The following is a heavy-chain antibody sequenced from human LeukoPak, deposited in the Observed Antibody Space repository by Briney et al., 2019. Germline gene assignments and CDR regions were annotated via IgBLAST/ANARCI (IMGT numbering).Heavy chain of an antibody. CDR1: GGSISGHY. CDR3: ARDPVSNNSSSWVDP. D-gene: IGHD6-13*01. CDR2: IYYSGTI. V-gene: IGHV4-59*11. J-gene: IGHJ5*02. Sequence: PSETLSLTCTVSGGSISGHYWNWIRQSPEKGLEWIGYIYYSGTINYNPSLKARVIMSIDTSKNQFSLKLSSVTAADTAIYYCARDPVSNNSSSWVDPWGQGTLVTVSS.